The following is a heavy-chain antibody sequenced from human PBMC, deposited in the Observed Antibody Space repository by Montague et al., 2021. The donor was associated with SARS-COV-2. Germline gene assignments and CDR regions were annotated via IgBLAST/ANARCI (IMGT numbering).Heavy chain of an antibody. D-gene: IGHD5-24*01. J-gene: IGHJ4*02. CDR2: IYYSGST. V-gene: IGHV4-59*01. Sequence: SETLSLTCTVSGGSISSYYWSWIRQPPGKGLEWIGYIYYSGSTNYNPPLKSRVTISVDTSKNQFSLKLSSVTAADTAVYYCARVFPRWLLFDPYFDYWGQGTLVTVSS. CDR3: ARVFPRWLLFDPYFDY. CDR1: GGSISSYY.